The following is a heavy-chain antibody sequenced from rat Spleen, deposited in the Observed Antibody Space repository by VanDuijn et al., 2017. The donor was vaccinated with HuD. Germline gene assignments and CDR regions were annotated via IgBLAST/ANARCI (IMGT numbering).Heavy chain of an antibody. CDR3: ASLNYGGFIEEFDY. J-gene: IGHJ2*01. CDR1: GFTFSDFY. D-gene: IGHD1-11*01. CDR2: ISYEGGST. Sequence: VQLVESGGGLVQPGRSLKLPCAASGFTFSDFYMTGVRQAPNKGLEWVASISYEGGSTYYGDSVRGRFTISRDNAKSTLYLQMKSLRSEDTATYSCASLNYGGFIEEFDYWGQGVMVTVSS. V-gene: IGHV5-22*01.